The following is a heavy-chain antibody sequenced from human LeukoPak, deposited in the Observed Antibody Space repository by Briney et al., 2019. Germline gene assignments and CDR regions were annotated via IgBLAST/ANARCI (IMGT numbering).Heavy chain of an antibody. CDR2: ISNSGHST. D-gene: IGHD6-25*01. CDR1: GFTFSSYA. Sequence: GGSLRLSCAASGFTFSSYAMSWVRQAPGKGLEWVSGISNSGHSTYNADSVKGRFTSTRDNSKNTLYLQMNSLRAEDTAVYYCAKDWRNGYSSDWYSEGYFPHWGQGTLVTVSS. J-gene: IGHJ1*01. CDR3: AKDWRNGYSSDWYSEGYFPH. V-gene: IGHV3-23*01.